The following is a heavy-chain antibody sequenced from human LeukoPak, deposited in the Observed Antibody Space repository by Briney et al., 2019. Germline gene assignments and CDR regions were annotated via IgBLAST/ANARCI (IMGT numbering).Heavy chain of an antibody. CDR2: IYYSGST. D-gene: IGHD5-12*01. V-gene: IGHV4-31*03. CDR1: GGSISSGGYY. CDR3: ARSPSSGYASR. J-gene: IGHJ4*02. Sequence: SETLSLTCTDSGGSISSGGYYWSWIRQHPGKGLEWIGYIYYSGSTYYNPSLKSRVTISVDTSKNQFSLKLSSVTAADTAVYYCARSPSSGYASRWGQGTLVTVSS.